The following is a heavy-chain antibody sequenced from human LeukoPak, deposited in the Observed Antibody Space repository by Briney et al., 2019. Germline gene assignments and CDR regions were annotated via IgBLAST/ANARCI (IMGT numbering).Heavy chain of an antibody. CDR3: ARHSSRQQLVVQH. D-gene: IGHD6-13*01. CDR1: GGSISSSNYY. Sequence: SETLSLTCTVSGGSISSSNYYWGWLRQPPGKGREWIGSIYYSGTTYYNPSLTSRVTISVHMSKNQSSLKLSSVTAAHTAVYYCARHSSRQQLVVQHWGQGTLVTVSS. CDR2: IYYSGTT. J-gene: IGHJ1*01. V-gene: IGHV4-39*01.